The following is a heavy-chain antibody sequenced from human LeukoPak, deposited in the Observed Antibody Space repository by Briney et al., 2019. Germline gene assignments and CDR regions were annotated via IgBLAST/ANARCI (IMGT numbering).Heavy chain of an antibody. V-gene: IGHV1-2*02. CDR3: AGSYDFWSGRAYYYYYMDV. CDR2: TNPNSGGT. J-gene: IGHJ6*03. Sequence: ASVKVSCKASGYTFTGYYMHWVRQAPGQGLEWMGWTNPNSGGTNYAQKFQGRVTMTRDTSISTAYMELSRLRSDDTAVYYCAGSYDFWSGRAYYYYYMDVWGKGTTVTVSS. CDR1: GYTFTGYY. D-gene: IGHD3-3*01.